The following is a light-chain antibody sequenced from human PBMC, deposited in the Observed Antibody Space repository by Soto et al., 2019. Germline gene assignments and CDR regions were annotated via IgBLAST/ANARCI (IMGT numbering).Light chain of an antibody. J-gene: IGLJ3*02. CDR2: SIN. V-gene: IGLV7-43*01. Sequence: QTVVTQEPSLTVSPGETVTLTCASSTGAVTSGYYPNWFQQKPGQAPRPLIYSINNKHSWTPARFSGSLLGDKAALTLSGVQPEDEAEYYCLLYYDGVQVFGGGTKLTVL. CDR1: TGAVTSGYY. CDR3: LLYYDGVQV.